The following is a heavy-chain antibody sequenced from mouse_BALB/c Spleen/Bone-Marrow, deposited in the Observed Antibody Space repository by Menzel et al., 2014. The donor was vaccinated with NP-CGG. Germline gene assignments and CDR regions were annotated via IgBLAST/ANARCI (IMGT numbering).Heavy chain of an antibody. V-gene: IGHV1S34*01. J-gene: IGHJ4*01. CDR3: AQSEGIYYYGSSYALGY. CDR1: DYSFTDYY. Sequence: LVKTGASVKISCKASDYSFTDYYMHWVKQTHGKSLEWIGYISCYNGATSYNQKFKGKATFTVDTSSSTAYMQFSSLTSEDSAVYYCAQSEGIYYYGSSYALGYWGQGTSVTVSS. CDR2: ISCYNGAT. D-gene: IGHD1-1*01.